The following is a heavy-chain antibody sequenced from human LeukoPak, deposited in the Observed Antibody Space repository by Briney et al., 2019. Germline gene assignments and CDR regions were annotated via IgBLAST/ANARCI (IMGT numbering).Heavy chain of an antibody. CDR2: IYTSGFS. V-gene: IGHV4-4*07. CDR1: GGSISTYY. D-gene: IGHD3-3*01. J-gene: IGHJ4*02. Sequence: SETLSLTCTVSGGSISTYYWSWIRQPAGKGLEWIGRIYTSGFSNYNPSLKSRVTMSLDTSKNQFSLKMNSVTAADTAVYYCARSLTFFGVVHWGLGTLVTVSS. CDR3: ARSLTFFGVVH.